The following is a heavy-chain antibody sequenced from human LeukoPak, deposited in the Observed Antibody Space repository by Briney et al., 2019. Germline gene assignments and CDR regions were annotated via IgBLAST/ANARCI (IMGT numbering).Heavy chain of an antibody. CDR2: ITWNNETL. CDR3: ARDWGSSGWFYFDS. CDR1: GFKFHNYA. J-gene: IGHJ4*02. Sequence: GGSLRLSCTASGFKFHNYALHWVRQAPGKGLEWVSGITWNNETLDYADSVKGRFIISRDNAKNSIYLQMNSLKAEDTALYYCARDWGSSGWFYFDSWGQGTLVSVSS. V-gene: IGHV3-9*01. D-gene: IGHD6-19*01.